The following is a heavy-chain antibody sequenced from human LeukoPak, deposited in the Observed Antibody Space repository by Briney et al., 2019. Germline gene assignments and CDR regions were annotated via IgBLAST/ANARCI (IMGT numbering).Heavy chain of an antibody. CDR2: ISYNGTNE. D-gene: IGHD2-15*01. CDR3: ARDRGGSGLYYFDY. CDR1: GFTFSIYA. J-gene: IGHJ4*02. Sequence: GRSLRLSCAASGFTFSIYAMHWVRQAPGKGLEWVAGISYNGTNEFYSDSVKGRFTITRDNSKNTVFLQVDSLRAEDTGVYHCARDRGGSGLYYFDYWGQGTLVPVSS. V-gene: IGHV3-30-3*01.